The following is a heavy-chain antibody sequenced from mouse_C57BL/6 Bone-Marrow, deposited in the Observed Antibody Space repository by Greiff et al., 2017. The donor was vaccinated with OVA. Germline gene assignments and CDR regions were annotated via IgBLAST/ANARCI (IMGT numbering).Heavy chain of an antibody. J-gene: IGHJ2*01. CDR1: GFNIKNTY. CDR3: ARRIITTVVGYFDY. V-gene: IGHV14-3*01. D-gene: IGHD1-1*01. CDR2: IDPANGNT. Sequence: EVQRVESVAELVRPGASVKLSCTASGFNIKNTYMHWVKQRPEQGLEWIGRIDPANGNTKYAPKFQGKATITADTSSNTAYLQLSSLTSEDTAIYYCARRIITTVVGYFDYWGQGTTLTVSS.